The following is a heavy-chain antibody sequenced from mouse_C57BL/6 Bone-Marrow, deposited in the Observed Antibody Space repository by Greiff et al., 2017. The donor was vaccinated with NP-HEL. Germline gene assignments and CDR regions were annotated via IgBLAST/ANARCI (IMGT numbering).Heavy chain of an antibody. D-gene: IGHD1-1*01. CDR3: AGGGYYGSSYDWYYDV. J-gene: IGHJ1*03. Sequence: EVKLQESGPGLVKPSQSLSLTCSVTGYSITSGYYWNWIRQFPGNKLEWMGYISYDGSNNYNPSLKNRISITRDTSKNQFFLKLNSVTTEDTATYYCAGGGYYGSSYDWYYDVWGTGTTVTVSS. CDR1: GYSITSGYY. CDR2: ISYDGSN. V-gene: IGHV3-6*01.